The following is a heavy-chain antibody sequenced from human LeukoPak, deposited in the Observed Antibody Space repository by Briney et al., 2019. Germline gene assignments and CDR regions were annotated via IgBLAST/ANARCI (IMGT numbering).Heavy chain of an antibody. CDR2: ISWNSGSI. D-gene: IGHD3-10*01. CDR1: GLTFDDYA. CDR3: AKGFGDAESSFDY. J-gene: IGHJ4*02. Sequence: SLRLSCAASGLTFDDYAMHWVRQAPGKGLEWVSGISWNSGSIGYADSVKGRFIISRDNAKNSLYLQMNSLRAEDTALYYCAKGFGDAESSFDYWGQGTLVTVSS. V-gene: IGHV3-9*01.